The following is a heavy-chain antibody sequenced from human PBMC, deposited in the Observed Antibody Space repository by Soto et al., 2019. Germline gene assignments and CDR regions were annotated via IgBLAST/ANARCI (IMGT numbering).Heavy chain of an antibody. CDR1: GYTLTTYD. CDR2: ISAYNGNT. D-gene: IGHD2-2*01. CDR3: ARVGGYCSSTSCYRWFDP. Sequence: QFQLVQSGAEVKKPGASVKVSCKASGYTLTTYDIIWVRQAPGQGLEWMGWISAYNGNTNYAQKLQGRVTMTTDTSTSTAYMELRSLRSDDTAVYYCARVGGYCSSTSCYRWFDPWGQGTLVTVSS. J-gene: IGHJ5*02. V-gene: IGHV1-18*04.